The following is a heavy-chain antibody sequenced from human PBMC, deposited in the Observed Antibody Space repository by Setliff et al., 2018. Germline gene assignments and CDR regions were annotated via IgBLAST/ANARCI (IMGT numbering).Heavy chain of an antibody. CDR2: ITDDGGTT. Sequence: RLSCRTSGFTFSSYTMNWVRQAPGKGLEWVSAITDDGGTTHYAGSVMGRFTIARDNSNSXXXLXXXXXRVDDTALYYCAKSSGSSSSTNLEYLGPGTLVTVSS. V-gene: IGHV3-23*01. CDR3: AKSSGSSSSTNLEY. D-gene: IGHD6-6*01. J-gene: IGHJ4*02. CDR1: GFTFSSYT.